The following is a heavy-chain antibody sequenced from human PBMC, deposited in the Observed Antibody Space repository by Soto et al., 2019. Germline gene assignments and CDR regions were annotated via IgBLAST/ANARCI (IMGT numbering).Heavy chain of an antibody. CDR3: ATTAYCGGDCCRNPHYYYSLDV. V-gene: IGHV5-51*01. Sequence: PGESLMLSCQCSGYRFTPYLIVWVRQMPGKGLEWVGTIYPGDSDTRYSPSFQGQVTISADKSITTAYLQWSSLKASDTAMYYCATTAYCGGDCCRNPHYYYSLDVWGQGTMVTVSS. J-gene: IGHJ6*03. CDR1: GYRFTPYL. D-gene: IGHD2-21*01. CDR2: IYPGDSDT.